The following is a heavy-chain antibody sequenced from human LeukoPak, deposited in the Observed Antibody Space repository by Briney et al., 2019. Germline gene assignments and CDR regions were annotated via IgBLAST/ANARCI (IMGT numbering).Heavy chain of an antibody. CDR1: GGSISGTNW. V-gene: IGHV4-4*02. J-gene: IGHJ4*02. D-gene: IGHD1-26*01. CDR2: ISLRGLT. CDR3: SRESGPFSPFGC. Sequence: PSETLSLTCGVSGGSISGTNWWSWVRQPPGQGLEWIGEISLRGLTNYNPSLRSRLTMSLDESKNQVSLNLTSVTAADTAVYYCSRESGPFSPFGCRGQGTLVSVHS.